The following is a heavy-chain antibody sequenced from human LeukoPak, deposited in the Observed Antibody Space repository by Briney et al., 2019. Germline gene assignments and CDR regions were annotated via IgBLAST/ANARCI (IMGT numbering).Heavy chain of an antibody. CDR2: ISGRGGST. D-gene: IGHD3-10*01. J-gene: IGHJ4*02. CDR3: AKTVAILWFGEFMYYFDY. Sequence: GGSLRLSCAASGFTFSSYAMSWVRQAPGKGLEWVSAISGRGGSTYYADSVKGRFTISRDNSKNTLYLQMNSLRAEDTAVYYCAKTVAILWFGEFMYYFDYWGQGTLVTVSS. CDR1: GFTFSSYA. V-gene: IGHV3-23*01.